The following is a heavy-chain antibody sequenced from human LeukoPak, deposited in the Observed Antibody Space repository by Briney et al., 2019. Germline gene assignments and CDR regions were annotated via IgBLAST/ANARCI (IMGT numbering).Heavy chain of an antibody. J-gene: IGHJ5*02. CDR1: GGSISSYY. Sequence: PSETLSLTCIVSGGSISSYYWSWIRQPPGKGLEWIGYIYYSGSTNYNPSLKSRVTISLDTSKNQFSLKLKSVTAADTAVYYCARATFDYGDNWFDPWGQGTLVTVSS. V-gene: IGHV4-59*01. CDR2: IYYSGST. D-gene: IGHD4-17*01. CDR3: ARATFDYGDNWFDP.